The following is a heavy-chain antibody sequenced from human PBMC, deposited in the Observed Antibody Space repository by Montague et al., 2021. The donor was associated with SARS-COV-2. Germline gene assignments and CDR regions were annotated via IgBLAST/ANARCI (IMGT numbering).Heavy chain of an antibody. CDR2: IYYTEST. CDR1: GGSISTSTYY. V-gene: IGHV4-39*01. D-gene: IGHD6-13*01. J-gene: IGHJ4*02. CDR3: AGQRASSPFDH. Sequence: TRSLTFTVSGGSISTSTYYWGWIRQPPGKGLEWIGSIYYTESTFYNPSLKSRVTISVDTSQNQFSLKLSSVTAADTAMYYCAGQRASSPFDHWGQGTLVTVSS.